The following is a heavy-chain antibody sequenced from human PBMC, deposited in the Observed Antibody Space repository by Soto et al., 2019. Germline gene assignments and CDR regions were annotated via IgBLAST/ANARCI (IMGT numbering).Heavy chain of an antibody. V-gene: IGHV4-59*01. CDR1: GGSITSYY. CDR3: ARRWSGTDY. D-gene: IGHD3-10*01. J-gene: IGHJ4*01. Sequence: SSETLSLTCTVSGGSITSYYWSWIRQPPGKGLEWIGYIHNSGSTSYNPSLQSRVTISADVSRNQYSLKLRSVTAADTAVYYCARRWSGTDYWGHGTLVTVSS. CDR2: IHNSGST.